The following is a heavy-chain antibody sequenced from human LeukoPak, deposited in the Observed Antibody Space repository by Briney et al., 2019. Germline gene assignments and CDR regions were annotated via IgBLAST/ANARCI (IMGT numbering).Heavy chain of an antibody. J-gene: IGHJ4*02. CDR3: ASALPLLPFDY. Sequence: GGSLRLSCAASGFTFSIYGMHWVRQAPGKGLDWVAYIRYDGSNKQYADSVKGRFTISRDNSRNTLYLQMNSLRAEDTAVYYCASALPLLPFDYWGQGTLVTLSS. CDR2: IRYDGSNK. CDR1: GFTFSIYG. D-gene: IGHD2-15*01. V-gene: IGHV3-30*02.